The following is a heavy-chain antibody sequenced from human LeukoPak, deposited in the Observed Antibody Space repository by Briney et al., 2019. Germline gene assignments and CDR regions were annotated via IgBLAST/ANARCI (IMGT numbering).Heavy chain of an antibody. CDR1: GGSISSYY. D-gene: IGHD2-8*01. CDR3: ARVANGSPYFYYGLDV. Sequence: SETLSLTCTVSGGSISSYYWSWIRQPPGKGLEWIGYVYYTGDTNYNPSLKSRVIILADTPKNQFSLKLSSVTAADTAVYFCARVANGSPYFYYGLDVWGHGTTVTVSS. CDR2: VYYTGDT. J-gene: IGHJ6*02. V-gene: IGHV4-59*01.